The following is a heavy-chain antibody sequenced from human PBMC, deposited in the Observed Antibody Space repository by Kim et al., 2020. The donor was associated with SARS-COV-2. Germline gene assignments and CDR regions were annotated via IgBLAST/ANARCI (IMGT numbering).Heavy chain of an antibody. J-gene: IGHJ5*02. CDR3: ARSRYDTPSPWFDP. V-gene: IGHV3-21*01. D-gene: IGHD3-22*01. Sequence: ADSVKGRFTISRDNAKNSLYLQMNSLRAEDTAVYYCARSRYDTPSPWFDPWGQGTLVTVSS.